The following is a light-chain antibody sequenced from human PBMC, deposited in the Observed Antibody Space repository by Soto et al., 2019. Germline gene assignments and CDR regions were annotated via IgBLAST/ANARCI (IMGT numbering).Light chain of an antibody. Sequence: EIVLTQSPGTLSLSPGERATLSCRASQSVSTYLAWYQQKPGQAPRLLIYAASSRATGIPERFSGSGSGTDFTLTISRLDPEDFAVYYCQHYGSSPRTFGQGTKVESK. J-gene: IGKJ1*01. CDR2: AAS. CDR3: QHYGSSPRT. V-gene: IGKV3-20*01. CDR1: QSVSTY.